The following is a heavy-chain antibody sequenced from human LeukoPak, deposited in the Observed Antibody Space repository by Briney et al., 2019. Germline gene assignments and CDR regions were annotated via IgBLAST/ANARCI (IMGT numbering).Heavy chain of an antibody. CDR2: MYYSGST. D-gene: IGHD2-2*01. J-gene: IGHJ4*02. V-gene: IGHV4-59*08. Sequence: PSETLSLTCTVSGGSVTSDYWSWIRQPPGKGLEWIGYMYYSGSTNYNPSLKSRVTISGDPSKSLFSLKLSSVSAADTSVYYCARRYCSSTSCPIDYWGQGTLVSVSS. CDR1: GGSVTSDY. CDR3: ARRYCSSTSCPIDY.